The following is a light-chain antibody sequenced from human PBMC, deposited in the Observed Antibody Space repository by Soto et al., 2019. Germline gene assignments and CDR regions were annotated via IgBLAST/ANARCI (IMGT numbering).Light chain of an antibody. CDR1: QSVSNNY. Sequence: EIVLTQSPGTLSLSPGERATLSCRASQSVSNNYLAWYQQKPGQAPRPLIYGASNRATGIQDSFSGSGSGTEFTLTISRLEPEDFAVYYCKQYGSSGTCGQGTKVDIK. CDR3: KQYGSSGT. CDR2: GAS. V-gene: IGKV3-20*01. J-gene: IGKJ1*01.